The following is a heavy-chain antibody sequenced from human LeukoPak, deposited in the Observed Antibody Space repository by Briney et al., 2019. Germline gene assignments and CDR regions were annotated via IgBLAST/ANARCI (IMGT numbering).Heavy chain of an antibody. Sequence: SLKVSCKASGGTFSSYAISWVRQAPGQGLEWMGGIIPIFGTANYAQKFQGRVTITADESTSTAYMELSSLRSEDTAVYYCARSVPATAILPPDYWGQGTLVTVSS. J-gene: IGHJ4*02. CDR3: ARSVPATAILPPDY. CDR2: IIPIFGTA. D-gene: IGHD2-2*02. V-gene: IGHV1-69*13. CDR1: GGTFSSYA.